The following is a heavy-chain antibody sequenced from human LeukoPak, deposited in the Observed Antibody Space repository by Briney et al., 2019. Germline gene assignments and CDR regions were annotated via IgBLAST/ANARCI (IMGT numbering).Heavy chain of an antibody. D-gene: IGHD6-13*01. Sequence: GASVKVSCKASGYTFTSYDINWVRQATGQGLEWMGWISAYNGNTNYAQKLQGSVTMTTDTSTSTAYMELRSLRSDDTAVYYCARDVYSSPGWFDPWGQGTLVTVSS. J-gene: IGHJ5*02. CDR2: ISAYNGNT. CDR1: GYTFTSYD. CDR3: ARDVYSSPGWFDP. V-gene: IGHV1-18*01.